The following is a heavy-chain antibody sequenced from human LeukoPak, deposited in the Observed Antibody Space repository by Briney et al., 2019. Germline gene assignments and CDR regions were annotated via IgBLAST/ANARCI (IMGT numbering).Heavy chain of an antibody. D-gene: IGHD3-22*01. CDR3: ARDSRLDYCDSSGYISGKYYFDY. CDR1: GYSISSGYY. V-gene: IGHV4-38-2*02. CDR2: IYHSGST. J-gene: IGHJ4*02. Sequence: SETLSLTCTVSGYSISSGYYWGWIRQPPGKGLEWIGSIYHSGSTYYNPSLKSRVTISVDTSKNQFSLKLSSVTAADTAVYYCARDSRLDYCDSSGYISGKYYFDYWGQGTLVTVSS.